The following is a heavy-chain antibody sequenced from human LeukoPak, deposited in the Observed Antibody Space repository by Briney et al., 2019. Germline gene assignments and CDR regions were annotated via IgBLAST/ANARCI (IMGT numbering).Heavy chain of an antibody. CDR2: IGTAGDT. D-gene: IGHD6-13*01. Sequence: GGSLRLSCAASGFTFTNYDMHWVRQAAGKGLEWVSAIGTAGDTYYPGSVKGRFTISRENAKNSLYLQMNSLSAGDTAVYYCASSPAYSNSWYAIDKWGQGTLVTVSS. CDR3: ASSPAYSNSWYAIDK. CDR1: GFTFTNYD. V-gene: IGHV3-13*01. J-gene: IGHJ4*02.